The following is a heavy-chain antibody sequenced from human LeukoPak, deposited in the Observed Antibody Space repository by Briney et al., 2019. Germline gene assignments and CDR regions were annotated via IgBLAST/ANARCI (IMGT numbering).Heavy chain of an antibody. CDR1: GGSISSSSYY. J-gene: IGHJ4*02. Sequence: SETLSLTCTVSGGSISSSSYYWGWIRQPPGKGLEWIGSIYYSGGAYYNPSLKSRVTISVDTSKNQFSLKLSSVTAADTALYYCAKHYMGSFYNHGLDCWGQGTLVTVSS. V-gene: IGHV4-39*01. D-gene: IGHD3-10*01. CDR2: IYYSGGA. CDR3: AKHYMGSFYNHGLDC.